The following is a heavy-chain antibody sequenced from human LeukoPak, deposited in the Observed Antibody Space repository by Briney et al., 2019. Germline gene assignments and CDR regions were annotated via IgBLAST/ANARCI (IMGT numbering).Heavy chain of an antibody. CDR3: AKVPGYSSGWYSSTDYYYYMDV. D-gene: IGHD6-19*01. CDR1: GFTFSNAW. CDR2: IKSKTDGGTT. J-gene: IGHJ6*03. V-gene: IGHV3-15*01. Sequence: GGSLRLSCAASGFTFSNAWMSWVRQAPGKGLEWVGRIKSKTDGGTTDYAAPVKGRFTISRDNSKNTLYLRMNSLRAEDTAVYYCAKVPGYSSGWYSSTDYYYYMDVWGKGTTVTVSS.